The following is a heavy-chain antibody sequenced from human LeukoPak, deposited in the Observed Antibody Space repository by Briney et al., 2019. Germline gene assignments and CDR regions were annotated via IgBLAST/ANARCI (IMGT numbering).Heavy chain of an antibody. CDR3: ARGTLWSTQYYYGSGRPKEFDY. CDR2: MNPNSGST. J-gene: IGHJ4*02. Sequence: ASVKVSCKASGYSFTSYDINWVRQAPGQGLELMGWMNPNSGSTGYAQTFQGRVTMTRNTAISTAYMELRSLRSGDTAVYYCARGTLWSTQYYYGSGRPKEFDYCGQGTLVTVSS. D-gene: IGHD3-10*01. V-gene: IGHV1-8*01. CDR1: GYSFTSYD.